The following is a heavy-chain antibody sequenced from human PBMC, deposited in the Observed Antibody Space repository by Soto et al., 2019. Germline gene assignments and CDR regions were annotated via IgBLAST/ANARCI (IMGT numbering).Heavy chain of an antibody. D-gene: IGHD7-27*01. CDR3: ARSGSGAAYYYYGLDV. CDR1: GYTFTSHG. J-gene: IGHJ6*02. V-gene: IGHV1-18*04. CDR2: VSPYNGNT. Sequence: QVQLVQSGAEVKKPGASVKVSCKASGYTFTSHGFSWVRQAPGQGLEWMGWVSPYNGNTNYAQKFQGRVTMTTDTSTSTAYMELRSLTSDDTALYYCARSGSGAAYYYYGLDVWGQGTTVTVSS.